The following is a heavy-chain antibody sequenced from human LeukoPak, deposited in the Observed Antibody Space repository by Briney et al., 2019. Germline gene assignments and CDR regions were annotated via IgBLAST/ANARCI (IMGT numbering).Heavy chain of an antibody. CDR1: RYSLTIYA. CDR3: AREERGWEFDT. Sequence: ASVTVSFTASRYSLTIYAMNWVRQAPGQGLEWLGWINTETGSPTYAPAFRGRFVFSLDTSMNTAYLQISSLKAEDTAVYYCAREERGWEFDTWGQGTLVTVSS. V-gene: IGHV7-4-1*02. CDR2: INTETGSP. J-gene: IGHJ5*02. D-gene: IGHD1-26*01.